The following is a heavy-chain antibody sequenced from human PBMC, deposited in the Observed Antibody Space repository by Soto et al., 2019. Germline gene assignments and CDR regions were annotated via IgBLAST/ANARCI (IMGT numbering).Heavy chain of an antibody. CDR2: IYPGDSDT. CDR3: AKDFVLLWFGELNYGMDV. J-gene: IGHJ6*02. CDR1: GYSFTSYW. Sequence: PGESLKISCKGSGYSFTSYWIGWVRQMPGKGLEWMGIIYPGDSDTRYSPSFQGQVTISADKSISTAYLQWSSLKASDTAVYYCAKDFVLLWFGELNYGMDVWGQGTTVTVSS. V-gene: IGHV5-51*01. D-gene: IGHD3-10*01.